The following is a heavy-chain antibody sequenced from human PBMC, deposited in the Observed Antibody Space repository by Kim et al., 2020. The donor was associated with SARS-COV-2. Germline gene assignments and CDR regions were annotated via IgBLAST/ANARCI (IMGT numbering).Heavy chain of an antibody. V-gene: IGHV1-18*04. CDR1: GYTFTDYG. Sequence: ASVKVSCKASGYTFTDYGVSWVRQAPGQGLEWMGWVSANDGNTRYAQKLQGRVTMTTHTSTHTPYMELTRLRSNDTAVYYCASGLHYYGSGSYTPFSYYY. CDR2: VSANDGNT. CDR3: ASGLHYYGSGSYTPFSYYY. J-gene: IGHJ6*01. D-gene: IGHD3-10*01.